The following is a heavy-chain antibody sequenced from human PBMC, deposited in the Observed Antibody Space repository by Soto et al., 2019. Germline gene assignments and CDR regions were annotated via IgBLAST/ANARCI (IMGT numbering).Heavy chain of an antibody. D-gene: IGHD2-8*01. Sequence: ETLSLTCVVSSYSISSGFFWAWIRQPPGKGLEWVGSIYHTGDTHYNPSLRSQVSMSVDTSKNHFSLRLTYLTAADTAVYFCARDTNSLDLWGQGILVTVSS. CDR3: ARDTNSLDL. CDR2: IYHTGDT. CDR1: SYSISSGFF. J-gene: IGHJ5*02. V-gene: IGHV4-38-2*02.